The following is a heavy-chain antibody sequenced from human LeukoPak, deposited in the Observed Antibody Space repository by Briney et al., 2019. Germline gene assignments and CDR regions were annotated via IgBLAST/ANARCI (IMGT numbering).Heavy chain of an antibody. CDR3: ARERVLAYCGGDCYPTLDY. V-gene: IGHV4-4*07. CDR1: GGSISSYY. J-gene: IGHJ4*02. D-gene: IGHD2-21*02. Sequence: PSEXLSLTCTVSGGSISSYYWSWIRQPAGKGLEWIGRIYTSGSTNYNPSLKSRVTMSVDTSKNQFSLKLSSVTAADTAVYYCARERVLAYCGGDCYPTLDYWGQGTLVTVSS. CDR2: IYTSGST.